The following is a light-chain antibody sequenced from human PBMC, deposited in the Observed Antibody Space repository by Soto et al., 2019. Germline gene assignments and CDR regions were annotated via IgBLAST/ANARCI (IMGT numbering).Light chain of an antibody. Sequence: QSVLTQPASVSGSPGQSISISCTGSRSDVGSYNFVSWYQLFPGKAPKLIIYEADKRPSGVSSRFSGSKSGFTASLTISGLQAEDEADYFCSSYAGDSAVIFGGGTQLTVL. CDR2: EAD. CDR1: RSDVGSYNF. J-gene: IGLJ2*01. V-gene: IGLV2-23*01. CDR3: SSYAGDSAVI.